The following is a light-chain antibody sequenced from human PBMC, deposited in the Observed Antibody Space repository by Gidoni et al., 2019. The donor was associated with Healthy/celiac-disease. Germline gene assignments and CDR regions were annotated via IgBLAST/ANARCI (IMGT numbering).Light chain of an antibody. CDR1: SSDVGGYTY. CDR2: EVS. V-gene: IGLV2-14*01. Sequence: QSALTQPAAVSGSPGQSSTISCTGTSSDVGGYTYVSWYQQHPGKAPKLMIYEVSYRPSGVSSRFSGSKSDNTASLTISGLQAEDEADYYCSSYTSSSTLVVFGGGTKLTVL. J-gene: IGLJ2*01. CDR3: SSYTSSSTLVV.